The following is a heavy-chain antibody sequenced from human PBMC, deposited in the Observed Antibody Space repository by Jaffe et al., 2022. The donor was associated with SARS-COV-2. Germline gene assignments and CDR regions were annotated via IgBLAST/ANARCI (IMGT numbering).Heavy chain of an antibody. V-gene: IGHV3-53*02. CDR2: IYSGGTT. CDR1: GFIVSSNY. D-gene: IGHD3-10*02. J-gene: IGHJ4*02. Sequence: EVQLVETGGGLIQPGGSLRLSCAASGFIVSSNYMSWVRQAPGKGLEWVSVIYSGGTTYYADSVKGRFTLSRDNSKNTLYLQMNSLRAEDTAVYYCARAGLRDRRGVRGVLPPDFDHWGQGTLVTVSS. CDR3: ARAGLRDRRGVRGVLPPDFDH.